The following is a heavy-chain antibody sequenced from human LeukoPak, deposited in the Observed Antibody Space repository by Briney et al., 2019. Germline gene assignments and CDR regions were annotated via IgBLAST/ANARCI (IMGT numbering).Heavy chain of an antibody. CDR3: GRETDFGVVTN. CDR2: TYYRSQQWHS. CDR1: RDRASSNGAS. D-gene: IGHD3-3*01. V-gene: IGHV6-1*01. J-gene: IGHJ4*02. Sequence: SQTLSLTCAISRDRASSNGASWNCIRQSPSRGLEWLGRTYYRSQQWHSDYAPSVKGRITLNPDTSKNQFSLQLNSVTPEDTALYYCGRETDFGVVTNWGQGTLVTVSS.